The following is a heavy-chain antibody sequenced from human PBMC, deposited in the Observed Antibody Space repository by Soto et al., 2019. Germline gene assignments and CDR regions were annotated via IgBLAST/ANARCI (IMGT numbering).Heavy chain of an antibody. D-gene: IGHD5-12*01. CDR3: ARGRLLFDF. V-gene: IGHV3-7*01. CDR2: INEDGSET. J-gene: IGHJ4*02. Sequence: GGSLRLSCTASGFSLSGSWITWVRQAPGQGLEWVANINEDGSETYYVDSVKGRFTISRDNAMDSVFLQMHSLTVEDTAVYFCARGRLLFDFWGRGTLVTVSS. CDR1: GFSLSGSW.